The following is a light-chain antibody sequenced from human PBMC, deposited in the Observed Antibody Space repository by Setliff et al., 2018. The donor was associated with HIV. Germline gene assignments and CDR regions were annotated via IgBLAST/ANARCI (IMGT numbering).Light chain of an antibody. J-gene: IGLJ1*01. CDR2: DVT. V-gene: IGLV2-11*01. CDR1: SIDVGGYNY. Sequence: QSVLTRPRPVSGSPGQSVTISCTGTSIDVGGYNYVSWYQHLPGKAPKLMIYDVTKRPSGVPDRFSGSKSGNTASLTIPGLQSEDEADYYCCSYAGSYTSLYVFGTGTKVTVL. CDR3: CSYAGSYTSLYV.